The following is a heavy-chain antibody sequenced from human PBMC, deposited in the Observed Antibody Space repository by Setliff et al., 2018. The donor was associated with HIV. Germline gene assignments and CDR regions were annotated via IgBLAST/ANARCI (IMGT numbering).Heavy chain of an antibody. CDR2: ITWDSKRI. CDR1: GFTFDDYA. Sequence: GGSLRLSCAASGFTFDDYAMHWGRQSTGKGLEWVAGITWDSKRIAYADSVKGRFTISRDNAKNQLYLEMNSLETDDTALYYCAKDYGDGHNWGAFDIWGQGTMVTVSS. CDR3: AKDYGDGHNWGAFDI. V-gene: IGHV3-9*01. D-gene: IGHD1-1*01. J-gene: IGHJ3*02.